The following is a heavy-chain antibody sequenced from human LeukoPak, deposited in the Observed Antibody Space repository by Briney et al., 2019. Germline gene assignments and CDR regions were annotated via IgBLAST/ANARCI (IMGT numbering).Heavy chain of an antibody. V-gene: IGHV3-30*18. CDR2: ISYDGSDR. D-gene: IGHD3-16*02. CDR1: GFIFRSYA. Sequence: PGGSLRLSCAASGFIFRSYAIHWVRQAPGKGLEWVAVISYDGSDRYYAESVKGRVTIYRDDPMYRVYFEMSNLRAEDTAVYYCAKDQRTRSHRYFGMDVWGQGTTVIVSS. J-gene: IGHJ6*02. CDR3: AKDQRTRSHRYFGMDV.